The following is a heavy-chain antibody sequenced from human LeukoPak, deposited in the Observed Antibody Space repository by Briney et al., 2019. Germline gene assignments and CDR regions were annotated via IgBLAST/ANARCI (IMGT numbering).Heavy chain of an antibody. CDR3: ARGPNRSGWYRVGAFDI. V-gene: IGHV4-34*01. CDR1: GGSFSGYY. CDR2: INHSGST. Sequence: SETLSLTCAVYGGSFSGYYWSWIRQPPGKGLEWIGEINHSGSTNYNPSLKSRVTISVDTSKNQFSLKLSSVTAADTAVYYCARGPNRSGWYRVGAFDIWSQGTMVTVSS. D-gene: IGHD6-19*01. J-gene: IGHJ3*02.